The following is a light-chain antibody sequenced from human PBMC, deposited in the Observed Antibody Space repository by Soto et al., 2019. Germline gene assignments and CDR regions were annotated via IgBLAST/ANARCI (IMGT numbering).Light chain of an antibody. CDR3: QQYNNWPPIT. J-gene: IGKJ5*01. CDR1: QSVSGY. V-gene: IGKV3-11*01. Sequence: TQSQSTLSAAVGDRATLSCRDSQSVSGYLAWYQQKPGQAPRLLIYDVSSRATGIPARFSGSGSGTDFTLTISGLEPEDVAVYYCQQYNNWPPITFGQGTRLEIK. CDR2: DVS.